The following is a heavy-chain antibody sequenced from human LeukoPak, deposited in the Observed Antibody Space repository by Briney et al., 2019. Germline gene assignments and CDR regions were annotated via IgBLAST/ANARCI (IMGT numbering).Heavy chain of an antibody. Sequence: SETLSLTCTVSGYSISSDYYWGWIRQPPGKGLEWIGSIYHSGSTYYNPSLKSRVTISVDTSKNQLSLKLSSVTAADTAVYYCARGGLWIYYFDYWGQGTLVTVSS. CDR1: GYSISSDYY. V-gene: IGHV4-38-2*02. J-gene: IGHJ4*02. CDR2: IYHSGST. CDR3: ARGGLWIYYFDY. D-gene: IGHD5-18*01.